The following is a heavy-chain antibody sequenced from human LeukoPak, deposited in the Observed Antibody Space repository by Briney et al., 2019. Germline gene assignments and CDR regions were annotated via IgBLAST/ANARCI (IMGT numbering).Heavy chain of an antibody. CDR3: ARRNAVTDAFDI. V-gene: IGHV4-39*01. D-gene: IGHD5-18*01. CDR1: GGSISSGSYY. J-gene: IGHJ3*02. Sequence: KPSETLSLTCTVSGGSISSGSYYWSWIRQPAGKGLEWIGSIYYSGSTYYNPSLKSRVTISVDTSKNQFSLKLSSVTAADTAVYYCARRNAVTDAFDIWGQGTVVTVPS. CDR2: IYYSGST.